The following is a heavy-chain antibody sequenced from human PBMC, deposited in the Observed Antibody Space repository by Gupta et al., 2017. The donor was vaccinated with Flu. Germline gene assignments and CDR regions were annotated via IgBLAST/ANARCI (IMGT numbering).Heavy chain of an antibody. J-gene: IGHJ6*02. Sequence: QQWGAGQLKPSETLSLTCAGGYGGSFIGYYLSWIRQTPGKGLEWIGEINHVGDTKYNPSLKSRVTISVDTPKSQISLEVTSVTAADTAVYYCAREGIYDSGAFNVWGQGTTVIVSS. D-gene: IGHD3-10*01. CDR1: GGSFIGYY. CDR2: INHVGDT. V-gene: IGHV4-34*01. CDR3: AREGIYDSGAFNV.